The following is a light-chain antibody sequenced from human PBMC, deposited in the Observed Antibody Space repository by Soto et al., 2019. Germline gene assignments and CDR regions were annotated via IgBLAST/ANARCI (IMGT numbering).Light chain of an antibody. J-gene: IGKJ2*01. CDR2: KES. CDR3: QQYNSYSYT. V-gene: IGKV1-5*03. Sequence: DIQMTKSPSTLSASVGDRVTITCRASQSISSWLAWYQQKPGKAPKLLIYKESSLASGVPSRFSGSGSGTEFTLTISSRQPDDFATYYCQQYNSYSYTFGQGTKLEIK. CDR1: QSISSW.